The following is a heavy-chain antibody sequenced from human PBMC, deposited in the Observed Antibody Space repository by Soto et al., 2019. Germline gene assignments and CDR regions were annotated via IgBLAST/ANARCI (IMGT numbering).Heavy chain of an antibody. CDR2: IRSGGNT. J-gene: IGHJ4*02. Sequence: EVRLLESGGGLAQPGGSLRLSCVASGFNFATYDMTWARQAPGKSLEWVSGIRSGGNTYYADSVKGRFTISRDNSKNTLHLQMNSLRAEDTAVYHCAKGDHFDYWGQGALVTVSS. CDR3: AKGDHFDY. V-gene: IGHV3-23*01. CDR1: GFNFATYD.